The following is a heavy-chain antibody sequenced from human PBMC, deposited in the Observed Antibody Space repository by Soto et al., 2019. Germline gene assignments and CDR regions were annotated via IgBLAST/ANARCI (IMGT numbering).Heavy chain of an antibody. CDR2: IYYSGRT. CDR3: ARKGEEGWFDP. D-gene: IGHD2-21*01. J-gene: IGHJ5*02. CDR1: GYPISSSTS. V-gene: IGHV4-28*01. Sequence: EPLSLTCAVSGYPISSSTSWGWIRQPPGKGLEWIGHIYYSGRTYYNPSLKSRVTMSVDTSKNQFSLKLSSVTAVDTAVYYCARKGEEGWFDPWGQGTLVTVHS.